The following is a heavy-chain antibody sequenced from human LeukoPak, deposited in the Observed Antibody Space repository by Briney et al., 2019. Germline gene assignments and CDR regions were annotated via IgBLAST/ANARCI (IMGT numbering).Heavy chain of an antibody. CDR3: ARTRFYFDY. J-gene: IGHJ4*02. D-gene: IGHD3-3*01. Sequence: GGSLRLSCAASRFTFNTYWMSWVRQAPGKGLEWVANIKEDGSEKNYVDSVKGRFTISRDNAKNSLYLQMNSLRAEDTAVYYCARTRFYFDYWGQGTLVTVSS. CDR1: RFTFNTYW. CDR2: IKEDGSEK. V-gene: IGHV3-7*01.